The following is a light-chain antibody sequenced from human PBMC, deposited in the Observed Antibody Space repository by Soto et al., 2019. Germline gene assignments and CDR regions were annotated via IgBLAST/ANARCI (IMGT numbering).Light chain of an antibody. CDR1: QSVSSN. Sequence: ETVMTQSPATLSVSPGERATLSCRASQSVSSNLAWYQQKPGQAPSLLIYGASTRATGTPARFSGSGSGTEFTLTISSLQSEDFAVYYCQQYNNWPWTFGQGTKVDIK. CDR2: GAS. V-gene: IGKV3-15*01. CDR3: QQYNNWPWT. J-gene: IGKJ1*01.